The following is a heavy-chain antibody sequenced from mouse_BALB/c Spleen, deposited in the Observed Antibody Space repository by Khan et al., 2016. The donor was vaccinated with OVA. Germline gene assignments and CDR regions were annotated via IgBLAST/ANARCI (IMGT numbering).Heavy chain of an antibody. D-gene: IGHD1-1*01. J-gene: IGHJ2*01. CDR1: GYSITSGYA. Sequence: EVQLQESGPGLVKPSQSLSLTCTVTGYSITSGYAWNWIRQFPGNKLDWMGYISYSGGPSYNPSLKSRISITRDTSKNQFFLQLNSVTTEDTATYYCARGNYYGYYFDYWGQGTTLTVSS. CDR2: ISYSGGP. V-gene: IGHV3-2*02. CDR3: ARGNYYGYYFDY.